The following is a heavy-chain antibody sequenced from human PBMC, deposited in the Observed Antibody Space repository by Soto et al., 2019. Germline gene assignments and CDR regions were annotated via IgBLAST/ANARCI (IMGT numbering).Heavy chain of an antibody. D-gene: IGHD3-10*01. CDR3: ARDAISMVRGTNNWFDP. CDR1: GFTFSNYA. Sequence: EVQLLESGGGLVQPGGSLTLSCAASGFTFSNYAMSWVRQAPGKGLEWVSAISGGGISTYYADSVRGRFTISRDNSRYTLYLRMNRLRAEDTAVYYCARDAISMVRGTNNWFDPWGQGTLVTVSS. CDR2: ISGGGIST. V-gene: IGHV3-23*01. J-gene: IGHJ5*02.